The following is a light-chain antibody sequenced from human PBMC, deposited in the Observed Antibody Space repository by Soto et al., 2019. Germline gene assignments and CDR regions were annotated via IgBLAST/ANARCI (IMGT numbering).Light chain of an antibody. CDR2: WAS. Sequence: DIAMTQSPDSLAVSLGETATINCKSSQSVFYNSNKKNYLTWYQQKPRQPPKLLISWASTRESGVPARFRGSEYGTNFTLTISSLQAEDVAVYYCQQYYSSPYTFGQGTKLEIK. J-gene: IGKJ2*01. V-gene: IGKV4-1*01. CDR3: QQYYSSPYT. CDR1: QSVFYNSNKKNY.